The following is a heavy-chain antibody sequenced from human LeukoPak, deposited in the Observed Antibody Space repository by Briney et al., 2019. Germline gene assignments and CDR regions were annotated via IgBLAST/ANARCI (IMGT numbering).Heavy chain of an antibody. CDR3: ARDRGSGTFDY. D-gene: IGHD1-7*01. CDR1: GYTFTSYY. Sequence: ASVKVSCKASGYTFTSYYMHWVRQAPAQGLEWMGIINPSGGSTSYAQKFQGRVTMTRDTSTSTVYMELSSLRSEDTAVYYCARDRGSGTFDYWGQGTLVTVSS. CDR2: INPSGGST. V-gene: IGHV1-46*01. J-gene: IGHJ4*02.